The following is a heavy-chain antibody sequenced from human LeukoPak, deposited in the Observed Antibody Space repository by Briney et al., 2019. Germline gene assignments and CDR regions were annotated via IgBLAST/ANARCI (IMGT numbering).Heavy chain of an antibody. J-gene: IGHJ4*02. V-gene: IGHV4-39*01. CDR1: GGSISSSSYY. CDR2: IYYSGST. Sequence: SETLCLTCTVSGGSISSSSYYWGWIRQPPGKGLEWIGSIYYSGSTYYNPSLKSRVTISVDTSKNQFSLKLSSVTAADTAVYYCARFSSGWHRDYWGQGTLVTVSS. CDR3: ARFSSGWHRDY. D-gene: IGHD6-19*01.